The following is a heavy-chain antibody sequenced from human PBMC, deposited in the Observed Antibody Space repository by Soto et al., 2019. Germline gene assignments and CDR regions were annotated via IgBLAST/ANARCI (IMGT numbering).Heavy chain of an antibody. D-gene: IGHD6-6*01. Sequence: SETLSLTCSVSGGSIRTYYWNWIRQPPGGGLEWIAYIHYSGVTNYSPSLRGRVSISIDRSNNEFSLKVSSVTAADTAVYYCARDRAEGSSSTPAGGMDVWGPGTTVTVSS. J-gene: IGHJ6*02. CDR1: GGSIRTYY. V-gene: IGHV4-59*01. CDR2: IHYSGVT. CDR3: ARDRAEGSSSTPAGGMDV.